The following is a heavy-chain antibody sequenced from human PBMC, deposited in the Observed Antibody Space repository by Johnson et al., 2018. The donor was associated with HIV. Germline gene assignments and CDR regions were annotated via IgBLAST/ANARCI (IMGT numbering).Heavy chain of an antibody. J-gene: IGHJ3*02. D-gene: IGHD6-13*01. V-gene: IGHV3-30*04. Sequence: VQLVESGGGVVQPGRSLRLSCAASGFTFSSYAMHWVRQAPGKGLEWVAVISSDGSNKSYADSVKGRFTISRDNSKNTRYLQMNSLRAEDTAVYYCARDERRIAAAGTRGDAFDIWGQGTMVTVSS. CDR2: ISSDGSNK. CDR3: ARDERRIAAAGTRGDAFDI. CDR1: GFTFSSYA.